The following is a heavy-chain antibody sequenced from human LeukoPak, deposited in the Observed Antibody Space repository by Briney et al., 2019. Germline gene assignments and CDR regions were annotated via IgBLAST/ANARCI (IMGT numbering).Heavy chain of an antibody. CDR1: GYSFTSHW. V-gene: IGHV5-10-1*01. D-gene: IGHD3-22*01. Sequence: GESLKISCQSSGYSFTSHWISWVRQMPGKGPEWMGRIDPSDSYTNYSPSFQGHVTISADKSISTAYLQWSSLRASDTAMYYCARLTYYYDSSGNNHWYFDLWGRGTLVTVSS. CDR3: ARLTYYYDSSGNNHWYFDL. J-gene: IGHJ2*01. CDR2: IDPSDSYT.